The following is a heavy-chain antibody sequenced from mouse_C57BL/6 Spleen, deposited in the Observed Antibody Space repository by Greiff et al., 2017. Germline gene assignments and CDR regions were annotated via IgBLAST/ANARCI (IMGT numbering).Heavy chain of an antibody. Sequence: QVQLQQSGAELARPGASVKMSCKASGYTFTSYTMHWVKQRPGQGLEWIGYINPSSGYTKYNQKFKDKATLTADKSSSTAYMQLSSLTSEDSAVYYCARPTITTDYFDYWGQGTTLTVSS. J-gene: IGHJ2*01. CDR3: ARPTITTDYFDY. V-gene: IGHV1-4*01. CDR1: GYTFTSYT. D-gene: IGHD1-1*01. CDR2: INPSSGYT.